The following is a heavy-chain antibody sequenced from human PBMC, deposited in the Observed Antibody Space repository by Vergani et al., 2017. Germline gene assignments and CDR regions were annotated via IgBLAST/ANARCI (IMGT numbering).Heavy chain of an antibody. CDR1: GYTFTDYY. CDR2: IIPIFGTA. Sequence: VQLVQSGAEVKKPGATVKISCKVSGYTFTDYYMHWVQQAPGKGLEWMGGIIPIFGTANYAQKFQGRVTITADESTSTAYMELSSLRSEDTAVYYCARGRDSSTGFYYYYGMDVWGQGTTVTVSS. V-gene: IGHV1-69*13. CDR3: ARGRDSSTGFYYYYGMDV. J-gene: IGHJ6*02. D-gene: IGHD6-13*01.